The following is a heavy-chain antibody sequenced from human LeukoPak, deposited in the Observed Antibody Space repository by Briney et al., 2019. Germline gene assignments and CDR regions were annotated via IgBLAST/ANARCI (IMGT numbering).Heavy chain of an antibody. CDR2: IPSSGKA. Sequence: PSETLSLTCTVSGGSITTSDFAWAWIRQPPGKGFEWIATIPSSGKASYYPSLMRRVTISVDTSKNQFSVDVTSVTAADTGLFYCARFKGGTVFDYGGRGILVIVS. V-gene: IGHV4-39*01. CDR1: GGSITTSDFA. J-gene: IGHJ4*02. D-gene: IGHD1-26*01. CDR3: ARFKGGTVFDY.